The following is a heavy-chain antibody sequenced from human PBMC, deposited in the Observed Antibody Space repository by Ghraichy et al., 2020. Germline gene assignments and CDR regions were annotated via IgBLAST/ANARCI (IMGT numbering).Heavy chain of an antibody. CDR2: ISGSGGST. D-gene: IGHD3-22*01. CDR3: AKDPGYDSGFSDY. J-gene: IGHJ4*02. Sequence: GGSLRLSCAASGFTFSSYAMSWVRRAPGKGLEWVSAISGSGGSTYYADSVKGRFTISRDNSKNTLYLQMNSLRAEDTAVYYCAKDPGYDSGFSDYWGQGTLVTVSS. V-gene: IGHV3-23*01. CDR1: GFTFSSYA.